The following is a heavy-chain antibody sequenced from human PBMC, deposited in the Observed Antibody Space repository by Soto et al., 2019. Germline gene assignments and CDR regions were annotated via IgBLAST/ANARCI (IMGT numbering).Heavy chain of an antibody. CDR2: IYSGGDT. CDR3: ARDPRGIAAADVGG. V-gene: IGHV3-53*01. D-gene: IGHD6-13*01. J-gene: IGHJ4*02. CDR1: GVTVSNNY. Sequence: GGSLRLSCAASGVTVSNNYMRWVRQAPGKGLEWVSLIYSGGDTHYADSVKGRFTISRDSSRNTLYLEMNSLRAEDTAVYCCARDPRGIAAADVGGWGQGTLVTVSS.